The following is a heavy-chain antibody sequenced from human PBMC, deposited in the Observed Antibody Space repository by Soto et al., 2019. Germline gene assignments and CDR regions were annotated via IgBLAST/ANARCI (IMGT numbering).Heavy chain of an antibody. J-gene: IGHJ4*02. V-gene: IGHV1-46*01. D-gene: IGHD6-13*01. CDR3: ARGFSTYGSRWYDNHLDY. CDR1: GYSFTSYY. Sequence: ASVKVSCKASGYSFTSYYIHWVRQAPGQGLEWMGVINPSGGSTSSAQKFQGRVTMTKDTSTSTVYMELSSLRSEDTAVYYCARGFSTYGSRWYDNHLDYWGQGTLVTVSS. CDR2: INPSGGST.